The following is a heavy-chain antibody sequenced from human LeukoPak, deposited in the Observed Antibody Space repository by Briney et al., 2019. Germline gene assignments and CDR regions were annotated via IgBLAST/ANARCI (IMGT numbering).Heavy chain of an antibody. J-gene: IGHJ5*02. CDR1: GDSISSYY. Sequence: SETLSLTCTVSGDSISSYYWSWIRQPPGKGLDWLGSIYYSGSTNYNPSLKSRVTISVDTSKNQFSLRLSSVTAADTAVYYCARAFAETGGWFDPWGQGTLVTVSS. V-gene: IGHV4-59*01. D-gene: IGHD1-1*01. CDR3: ARAFAETGGWFDP. CDR2: IYYSGST.